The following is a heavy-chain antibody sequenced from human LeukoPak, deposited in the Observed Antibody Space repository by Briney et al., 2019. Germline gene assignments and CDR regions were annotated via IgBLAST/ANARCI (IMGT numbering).Heavy chain of an antibody. V-gene: IGHV4-59*08. Sequence: PSETLSLTCSVSDDSITMYYWTWIRQPPGKGLEWIVYVDHTGSTNFNPSLNGRVSISRDTTKNLFSLKLSSVTAADTAVYYCARHEVEMAIDYYFDYWGQGTLVTVSS. J-gene: IGHJ4*02. CDR3: ARHEVEMAIDYYFDY. D-gene: IGHD5-24*01. CDR1: DDSITMYY. CDR2: VDHTGST.